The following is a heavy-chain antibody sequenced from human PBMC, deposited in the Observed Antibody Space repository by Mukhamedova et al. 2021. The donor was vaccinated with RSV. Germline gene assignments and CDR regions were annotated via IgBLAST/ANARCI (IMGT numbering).Heavy chain of an antibody. V-gene: IGHV3-11*01. Sequence: IRQAPGKGLEWVSYISSSGSTIYYADSVKGRFTISRDNAKNSLYLQMNSLRAEDTAVYYCAGTYYSDSSGYYLGYWGKGTLVTV. CDR3: AGTYYSDSSGYYLGY. D-gene: IGHD3-22*01. J-gene: IGHJ4*02. CDR2: ISSSGSTI.